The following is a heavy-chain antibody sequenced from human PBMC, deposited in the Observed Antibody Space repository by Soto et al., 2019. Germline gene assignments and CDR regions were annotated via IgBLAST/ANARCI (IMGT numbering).Heavy chain of an antibody. CDR1: GASISSYY. D-gene: IGHD4-4*01. CDR2: ISYSGST. J-gene: IGHJ4*02. CDR3: ARSPDYTNRYDN. Sequence: SETLSLTCTVSGASISSYYWSWIRQPPGKGLEWIGFISYSGSTNYNPSLTSRVTISVDTSKNQFSLKLTSVTAADTAVYYCARSPDYTNRYDNWGQGALVTVSS. V-gene: IGHV4-59*01.